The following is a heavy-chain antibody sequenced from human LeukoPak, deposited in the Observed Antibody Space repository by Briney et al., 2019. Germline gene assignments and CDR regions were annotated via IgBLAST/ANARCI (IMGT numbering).Heavy chain of an antibody. D-gene: IGHD1-26*01. Sequence: ASVKVSCKASGYTFTSYDIDWVRQATGQGLEWMGWMNPNSGNTGYAQKFQGRVTMTRNTSISTAYMELSSLRSEDTAVCYCARVGSGSTNFDYWGQGTLVTVSS. V-gene: IGHV1-8*01. CDR2: MNPNSGNT. CDR3: ARVGSGSTNFDY. CDR1: GYTFTSYD. J-gene: IGHJ4*02.